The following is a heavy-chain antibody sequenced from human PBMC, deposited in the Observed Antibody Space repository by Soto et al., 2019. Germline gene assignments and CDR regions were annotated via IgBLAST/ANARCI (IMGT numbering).Heavy chain of an antibody. V-gene: IGHV4-31*03. D-gene: IGHD1-1*01. CDR3: AREETGGYYFDY. Sequence: PSETLSLTCTVSGGSISSGGYYWSWIRQHPGKGLEWIGYIYYSGSTYYNPSLKSRVTISVDTSKNQFSLKLSSVTAADTAVYYCAREETGGYYFDYWGQGTLVTVSS. J-gene: IGHJ4*02. CDR1: GGSISSGGYY. CDR2: IYYSGST.